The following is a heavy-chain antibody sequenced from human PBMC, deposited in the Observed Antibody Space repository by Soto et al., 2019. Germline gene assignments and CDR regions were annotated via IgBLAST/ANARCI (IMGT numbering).Heavy chain of an antibody. Sequence: EVQLVESGGGLVQPGGSLRLSCAASGFTFSYYAMHWVRQAPGKGLEYVSAISSNGGSTYYANSVKGRFTISRDNSKNQLYLQLGTLRGEDMVVYYCAREGYCSSTSCYSFDYWGQGTLVTVSS. CDR2: ISSNGGST. D-gene: IGHD2-2*01. CDR3: AREGYCSSTSCYSFDY. J-gene: IGHJ4*02. CDR1: GFTFSYYA. V-gene: IGHV3-64*01.